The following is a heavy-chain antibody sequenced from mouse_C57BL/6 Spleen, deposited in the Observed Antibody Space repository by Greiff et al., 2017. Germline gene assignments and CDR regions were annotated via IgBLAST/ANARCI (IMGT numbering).Heavy chain of an antibody. CDR1: GFTFSSYA. D-gene: IGHD2-3*01. CDR2: ISDGGSYT. J-gene: IGHJ4*01. V-gene: IGHV5-4*01. CDR3: AREGDGYSPYAMDY. Sequence: VMLVESGGGLVKPGGSLKLSCAASGFTFSSYAMSWVRQTPEKRLEWVATISDGGSYTYYPDNVKGRFTISRDNAKNNLYLQMSHLKSEDTAMYYCAREGDGYSPYAMDYWGQGTSVTVSS.